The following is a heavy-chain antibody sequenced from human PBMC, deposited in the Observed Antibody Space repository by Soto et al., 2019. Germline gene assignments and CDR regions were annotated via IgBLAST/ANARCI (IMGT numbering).Heavy chain of an antibody. V-gene: IGHV4-39*01. CDR3: SRRYSFGSGKYGVDV. CDR2: ISYNGNT. Sequence: ETLSLTCTVSGGCISSTKNYWGWIRQPPGKGLEWIGTISYNGNTYYNPSLNGRVIISADTSKNQFSLKLSSLTAADTAVYYCSRRYSFGSGKYGVDVWGQGTMVAVPS. CDR1: GGCISSTKNY. J-gene: IGHJ6*02. D-gene: IGHD3-10*01.